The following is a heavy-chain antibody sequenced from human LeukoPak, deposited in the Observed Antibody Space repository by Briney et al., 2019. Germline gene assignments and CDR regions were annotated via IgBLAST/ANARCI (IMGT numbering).Heavy chain of an antibody. D-gene: IGHD5-12*01. CDR2: ISNDGNNK. J-gene: IGHJ5*02. V-gene: IGHV3-30*03. CDR1: RFTFSSYG. Sequence: GGSLRLSCAASRFTFSSYGMHWVRQAPGKGLEWVAFISNDGNNKYYVDSVKGRFTISRDNSKNTLYLQMNSLRDEDTAVYYCATLNSAYDKGWFDPWGQGTLVIVSS. CDR3: ATLNSAYDKGWFDP.